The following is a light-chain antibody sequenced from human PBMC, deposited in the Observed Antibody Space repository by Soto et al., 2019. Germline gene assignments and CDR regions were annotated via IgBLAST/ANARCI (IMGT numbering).Light chain of an antibody. CDR3: SSYTSSSTLYV. Sequence: QSALAQPSSVSGSPGQSITISCTGTSSDVDCYNYVSWYQQHPGKAPKLMIYEVSNRPSGVSNRFSGYKSGNTASLTISGLQAEDEADYYCSSYTSSSTLYVSGTGTKLTVL. CDR1: SSDVDCYNY. V-gene: IGLV2-14*01. J-gene: IGLJ1*01. CDR2: EVS.